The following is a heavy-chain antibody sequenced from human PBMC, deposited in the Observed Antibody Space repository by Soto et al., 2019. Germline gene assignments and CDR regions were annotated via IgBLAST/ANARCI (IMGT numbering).Heavy chain of an antibody. CDR1: GYALSIYG. CDR3: ARDRGGYGIFDY. D-gene: IGHD5-12*01. J-gene: IGHJ4*02. CDR2: ISSYNGVT. Sequence: LVKVSGKGFGYALSIYGIRWVRKAPGQGLEWMGWISSYNGVTNYAQNLQGRVTLTTESSTSTAYMEVRSLRSDDTAVYYCARDRGGYGIFDYWGQGTLVTVPQ. V-gene: IGHV1-18*01.